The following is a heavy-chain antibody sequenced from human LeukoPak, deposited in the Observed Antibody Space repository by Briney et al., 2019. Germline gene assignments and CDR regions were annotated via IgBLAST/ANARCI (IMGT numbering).Heavy chain of an antibody. CDR2: FDPEDGET. D-gene: IGHD3-22*01. CDR3: ATYDSSGYYYVDAFDI. Sequence: GASVTVSFTVSGYTLTELSMHWVRQAPGKGLEWMGGFDPEDGETIYAQKFQGRVSMTEDTSTDTAYMELSSLRSEDTAVYYCATYDSSGYYYVDAFDIWGQGTMVTVSS. V-gene: IGHV1-24*01. J-gene: IGHJ3*02. CDR1: GYTLTELS.